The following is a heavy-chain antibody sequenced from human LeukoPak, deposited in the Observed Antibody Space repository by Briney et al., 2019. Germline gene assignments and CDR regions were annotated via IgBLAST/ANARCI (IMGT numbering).Heavy chain of an antibody. CDR1: GGSISNSDYY. D-gene: IGHD6-13*01. V-gene: IGHV4-39*01. CDR3: ARRRAAAGPFDY. J-gene: IGHJ4*02. CDR2: IHYSDSA. Sequence: KTSETLSLTRAVSGGSISNSDYYWAWIRQPPGKGLEYIGNIHYSDSALYNPSLQSRATILVDTSKNQFSLTLSSVTAADTAVYYCARRRAAAGPFDYWGQGTLVTVSS.